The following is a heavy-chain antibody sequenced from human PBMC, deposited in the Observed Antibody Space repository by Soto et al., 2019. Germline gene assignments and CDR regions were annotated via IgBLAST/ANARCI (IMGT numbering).Heavy chain of an antibody. D-gene: IGHD3-10*01. J-gene: IGHJ6*04. Sequence: SETLSLTCAVYGGSFSGYYWSWIRQPPGKGLEWIGEINHSGSTNYNPSLKSRVTISVDTSKNQFSLKLSSVTAADTAVYYCARKQVHYYGMDVWGKGTTVTVPS. CDR2: INHSGST. CDR1: GGSFSGYY. CDR3: ARKQVHYYGMDV. V-gene: IGHV4-34*01.